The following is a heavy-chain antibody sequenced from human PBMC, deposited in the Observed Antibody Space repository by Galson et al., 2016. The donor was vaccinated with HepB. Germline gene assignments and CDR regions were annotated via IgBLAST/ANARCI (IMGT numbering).Heavy chain of an antibody. CDR3: VRDLVWGLAVVGYTDWFDS. CDR1: GFIFSDYY. J-gene: IGHJ5*01. Sequence: SLRLSCAASGFIFSDYYMAWLRRPPGKGLEWVSSISNKNHSRIYADSVRGRFSISRDNAENSLFLQMNSLRVEDTAVYYCVRDLVWGLAVVGYTDWFDSWGPGILVTVSS. CDR2: ISNKNHSR. V-gene: IGHV3-11*06. D-gene: IGHD5-24*01.